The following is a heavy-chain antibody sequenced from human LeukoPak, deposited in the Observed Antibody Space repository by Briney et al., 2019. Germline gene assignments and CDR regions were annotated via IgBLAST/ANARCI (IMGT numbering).Heavy chain of an antibody. CDR3: AREQTTHDAFDI. Sequence: QAGGSLRLSCAASGFTFSSYAMHWVRQAPGKGLEWVAVISYDGSNKYYADSVKGRFTISRDNSKNTLYLQMNSLRAEDTAVYYCAREQTTHDAFDIWGQGTMVTVSS. CDR2: ISYDGSNK. J-gene: IGHJ3*02. V-gene: IGHV3-30-3*01. CDR1: GFTFSSYA. D-gene: IGHD4-11*01.